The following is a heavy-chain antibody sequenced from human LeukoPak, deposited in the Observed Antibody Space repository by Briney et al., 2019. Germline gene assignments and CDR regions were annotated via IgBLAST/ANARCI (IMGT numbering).Heavy chain of an antibody. J-gene: IGHJ4*02. Sequence: SETLSLTCNVSGDSISSYYWSWIRQPAGKGLEWIGRVYASGNTNYNPSLKSRVIMSLDTSKIQFSQKLSSVTAADTAVYYCAREYASGTNRHFDYWGQGTLVTVSS. CDR1: GDSISSYY. D-gene: IGHD3-10*01. V-gene: IGHV4-4*07. CDR3: AREYASGTNRHFDY. CDR2: VYASGNT.